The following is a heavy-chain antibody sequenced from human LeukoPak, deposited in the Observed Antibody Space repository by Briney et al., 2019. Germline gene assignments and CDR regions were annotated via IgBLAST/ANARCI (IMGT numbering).Heavy chain of an antibody. CDR2: ISYDGSNK. CDR1: GFTFSSYG. Sequence: GGSLRLSCAASGFTFSSYGMHWVRQAPGKGLEWVAVISYDGSNKYYADSVKGRFTISRDNSKNTLYLQMNSLRAEDTAVYYCAKGDSSGWYGAQVYWGQGTLVTVSS. CDR3: AKGDSSGWYGAQVY. J-gene: IGHJ4*02. D-gene: IGHD6-19*01. V-gene: IGHV3-30*18.